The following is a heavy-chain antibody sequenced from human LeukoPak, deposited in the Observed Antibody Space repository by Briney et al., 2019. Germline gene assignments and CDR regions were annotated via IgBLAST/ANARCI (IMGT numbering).Heavy chain of an antibody. CDR3: AREGYGDYISGMDV. CDR2: ISAYNGNT. V-gene: IGHV1-18*01. J-gene: IGHJ6*02. D-gene: IGHD4-17*01. CDR1: GYTFTSYD. Sequence: ASVKVSCKASGYTFTSYDINWVRQATGQGLEWMGWISAYNGNTNYAQKLQGRVTMTTDTSTSTAYMELRSLRSDDTAVYYCAREGYGDYISGMDVWGQGTTVTVSS.